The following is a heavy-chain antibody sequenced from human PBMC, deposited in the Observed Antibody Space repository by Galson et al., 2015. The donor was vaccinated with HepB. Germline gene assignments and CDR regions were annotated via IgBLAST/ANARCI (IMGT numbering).Heavy chain of an antibody. Sequence: QVQLRESGPGLVKPSQALSLTCTVSGGSISSYYWSWIRQPPGKGLEWIGYIYYSGSTNYNPSLKSRVTISVDTSKNQFSLKLSSVTAADTAVYYCARGGWGSGWYVGYWGQGTLVTVSS. CDR3: ARGGWGSGWYVGY. CDR1: GGSISSYY. J-gene: IGHJ4*02. V-gene: IGHV4-59*01. CDR2: IYYSGST. D-gene: IGHD6-19*01.